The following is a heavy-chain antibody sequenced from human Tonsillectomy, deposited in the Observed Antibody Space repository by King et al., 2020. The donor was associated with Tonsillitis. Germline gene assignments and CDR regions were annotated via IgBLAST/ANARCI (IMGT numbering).Heavy chain of an antibody. CDR2: IYYSGST. CDR1: GGSISSYY. CDR3: AACPYYSSGYDPPYYFDY. V-gene: IGHV4-59*08. Sequence: VQLQESGPGLVKPSETLSLTCTVSGGSISSYYWSWIRPPPGKGLEWIGYIYYSGSTNYNPSLKSRVTISVDTSKNQFSLKLSSVTAADTAVYYCAACPYYSSGYDPPYYFDYWGQGTLVTVSS. J-gene: IGHJ4*02. D-gene: IGHD3-22*01.